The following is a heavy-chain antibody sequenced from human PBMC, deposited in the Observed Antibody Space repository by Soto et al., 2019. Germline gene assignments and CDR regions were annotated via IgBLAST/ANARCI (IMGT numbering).Heavy chain of an antibody. Sequence: QVHLVQSGAEVKKPGASVKVSCKASGYTFTSYTMHWVRQAPGQRLEWMGWITAGNGNTKYSQKFQGRVTITRDTSASTVYMELNSLTSEDTAVYYCARTAGPTPFDPWGQGTPVTVSS. CDR1: GYTFTSYT. D-gene: IGHD6-19*01. J-gene: IGHJ5*02. V-gene: IGHV1-3*01. CDR3: ARTAGPTPFDP. CDR2: ITAGNGNT.